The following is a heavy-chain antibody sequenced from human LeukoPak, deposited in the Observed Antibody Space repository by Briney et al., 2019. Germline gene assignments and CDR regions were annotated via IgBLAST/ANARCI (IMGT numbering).Heavy chain of an antibody. V-gene: IGHV1-2*02. CDR3: ARGGMATHRQPIADP. CDR2: INPNSGGT. Sequence: ASVKVSCKASGYTFTGYYMHWVRQAPGQGLEWMGWINPNSGGTNYAQKFQGRVTMTRDTSISTAYMELSRLRSDDTAVYYCARGGMATHRQPIADPWGQGTLVTVSS. CDR1: GYTFTGYY. D-gene: IGHD5-24*01. J-gene: IGHJ5*02.